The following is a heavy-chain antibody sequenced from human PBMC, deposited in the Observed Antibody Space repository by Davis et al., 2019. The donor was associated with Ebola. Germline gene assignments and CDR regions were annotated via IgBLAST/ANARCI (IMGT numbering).Heavy chain of an antibody. CDR1: HYDVGSNF. D-gene: IGHD4-11*01. CDR2: ISNTGTT. Sequence: GESLKISCLASHYDVGSNFLSWVRQAPGKGLEWISLISNTGTTYYIDSVRGRFTISRDISKNTFYLQMNSLRAEDTAVYYCPVGHYSSPNGWGQGVLVTVSS. CDR3: PVGHYSSPNG. V-gene: IGHV3-53*01. J-gene: IGHJ4*02.